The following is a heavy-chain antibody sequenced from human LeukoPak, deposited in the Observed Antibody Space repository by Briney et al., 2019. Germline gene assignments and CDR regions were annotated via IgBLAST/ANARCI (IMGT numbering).Heavy chain of an antibody. CDR3: AKDGGLWVSAHWGDS. D-gene: IGHD7-27*01. CDR1: GFAFSSYT. Sequence: GGSLRLSCAASGFAFSSYTMSWVRQAPGKGLEWVSTITTSDGNTYYADSVKGRFTVSRDNSKNTLFLQMNSLRAEDTAVYYCAKDGGLWVSAHWGDSWGRGTLVTVSS. V-gene: IGHV3-23*01. CDR2: ITTSDGNT. J-gene: IGHJ4*02.